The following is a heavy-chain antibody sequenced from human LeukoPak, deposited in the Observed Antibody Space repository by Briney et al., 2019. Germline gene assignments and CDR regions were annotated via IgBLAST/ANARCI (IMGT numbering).Heavy chain of an antibody. D-gene: IGHD3-10*01. V-gene: IGHV3-20*04. CDR3: ARERFGSDYYLDV. CDR1: GFTFDEFG. CDR2: INWNGETT. J-gene: IGHJ6*03. Sequence: GGSLRLSCTASGFTFDEFGMTWVRQVPGKGLERVSSINWNGETTAYAVSVEGRFTISRDNAKNSLYLQLNSLRVEDTALYYCARERFGSDYYLDVWGRGTTVTVSS.